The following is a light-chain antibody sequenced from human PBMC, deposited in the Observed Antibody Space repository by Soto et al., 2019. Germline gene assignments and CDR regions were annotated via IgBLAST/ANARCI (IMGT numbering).Light chain of an antibody. J-gene: IGKJ2*01. Sequence: EIVLTQSPGTLSLSPGERATLSCRVSQSVSSNYLAWYQQKPGQAPRLLIYAASSRATGIPDRFSGSGSGTDFTLTISRLEPEDFAVYYCQQYGSSPPHTFGQGTKLEIK. V-gene: IGKV3-20*01. CDR2: AAS. CDR3: QQYGSSPPHT. CDR1: QSVSSNY.